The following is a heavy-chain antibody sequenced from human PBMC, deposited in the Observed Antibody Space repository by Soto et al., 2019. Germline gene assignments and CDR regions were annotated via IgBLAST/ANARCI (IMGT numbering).Heavy chain of an antibody. V-gene: IGHV1-18*01. CDR3: ARDPPPPDY. J-gene: IGHJ4*02. CDR2: ISAYNGNT. Sequence: QVQLVQTGAEVKKPGASVKVSCKASGYTFASYAISWMRQAPGQGLEWMGWISAYNGNTNYAQKLQGRVTMTPGTSPSTAYMELRSLRAEDTAVYFCARDPPPPDYWGQGTLVTVSS. CDR1: GYTFASYA.